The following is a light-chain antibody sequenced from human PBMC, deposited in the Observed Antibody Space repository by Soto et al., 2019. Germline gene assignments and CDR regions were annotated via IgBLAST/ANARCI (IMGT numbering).Light chain of an antibody. CDR2: DVS. CDR3: KQYGISPT. J-gene: IGKJ1*01. V-gene: IGKV3-20*01. Sequence: DIVLTQSPGTLSLSPGERATLSCRSSQSVSSNYLAWYQQKPDQAPRLVIYDVSGRATGIPDRFSGSGSGTDFNLTISRLEPEDSAMYSCKQYGISPTFGQGTKVEIK. CDR1: QSVSSNY.